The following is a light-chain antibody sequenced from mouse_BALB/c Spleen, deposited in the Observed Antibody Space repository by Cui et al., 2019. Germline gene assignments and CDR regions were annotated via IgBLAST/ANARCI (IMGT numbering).Light chain of an antibody. CDR1: SSVSY. Sequence: QIVLTQSPALMSASPGEKVTMTCSASSSVSYMYWYQQKPRSSPKPWIYLTSNLASGVPARFSGSGSGTSYSLTISSMEAEDASTYYCQQWSSNPPTFGGGTKLEI. CDR3: QQWSSNPPT. J-gene: IGKJ2*01. V-gene: IGKV4-68*01. CDR2: LTS.